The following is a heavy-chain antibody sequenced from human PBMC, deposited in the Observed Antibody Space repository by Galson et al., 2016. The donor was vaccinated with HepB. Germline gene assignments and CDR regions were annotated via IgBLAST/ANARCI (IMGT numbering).Heavy chain of an antibody. J-gene: IGHJ4*02. V-gene: IGHV1-69*13. Sequence: SVKVSCKASGGTFSNYAISWVRRAPGHGLEWMGGIAPIFATTNYAQKSQGRLTISADESTTTANMELSSLQSEDTAVYFCARAGASSLANPFDYWGQGTLVTVSS. D-gene: IGHD6-13*01. CDR2: IAPIFATT. CDR1: GGTFSNYA. CDR3: ARAGASSLANPFDY.